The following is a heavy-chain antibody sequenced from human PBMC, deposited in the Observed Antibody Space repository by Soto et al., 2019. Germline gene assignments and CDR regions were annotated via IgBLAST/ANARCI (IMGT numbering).Heavy chain of an antibody. Sequence: QLQLQESGSGLVKPSQTLVLTCTVSGDSISRDGYSWIWIRQPPGKGLEWIGFIYHSGATYYNPSLKSRVTTSVDKSKNQFSLRLASVTAADTVVYYCAREMSYYFDSWGQGTLVTVSS. CDR2: IYHSGAT. CDR3: AREMSYYFDS. V-gene: IGHV4-30-2*01. CDR1: GDSISRDGYS. J-gene: IGHJ4*02.